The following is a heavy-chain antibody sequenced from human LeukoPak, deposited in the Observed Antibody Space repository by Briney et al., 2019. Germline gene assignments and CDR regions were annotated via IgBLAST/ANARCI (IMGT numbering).Heavy chain of an antibody. CDR3: ARYSSSSGVDY. CDR2: IYTSGST. Sequence: PSETLSLTCTVSGGSISSGSYYWSWIRQPAGKGLEWIGRIYTSGSTSYNPSLKSRVTISLDTSKNQFSLKLSSVTAADTAVYYCARYSSSSGVDYSGQGTLVTVSS. D-gene: IGHD6-6*01. V-gene: IGHV4-61*02. CDR1: GGSISSGSYY. J-gene: IGHJ4*02.